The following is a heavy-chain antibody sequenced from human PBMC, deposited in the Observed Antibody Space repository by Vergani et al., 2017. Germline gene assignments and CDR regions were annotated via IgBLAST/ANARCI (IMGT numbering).Heavy chain of an antibody. CDR3: AKYLRDSTDGLPDS. D-gene: IGHD2-21*02. J-gene: IGHJ4*02. Sequence: QVQLVESGGGAVQPGGSLRLSCAASGFTFSSYGMHWVRQAPGKGLEWLAYIGKDGINTRYRDAVKGRFTVSRDNSKDILYLQMDSLRSEDTALYYCAKYLRDSTDGLPDSWGPGTLVIVSS. CDR2: IGKDGINT. V-gene: IGHV3-30*02. CDR1: GFTFSSYG.